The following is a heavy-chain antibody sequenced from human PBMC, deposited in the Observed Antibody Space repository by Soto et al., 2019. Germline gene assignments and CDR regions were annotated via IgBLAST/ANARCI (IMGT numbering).Heavy chain of an antibody. CDR2: ISERGITT. J-gene: IGHJ4*02. CDR3: ARGGVV. CDR1: GFNFSNFD. V-gene: IGHV3-48*03. D-gene: IGHD2-8*01. Sequence: GGSLRLSCVASGFNFSNFDMNWVRQAPGRGLEWISLISERGITTTYADSVRSRFTVSRDNAQSSLYLQMDRLTVEDTGVYYSARGGVVWGRGVLVTVSS.